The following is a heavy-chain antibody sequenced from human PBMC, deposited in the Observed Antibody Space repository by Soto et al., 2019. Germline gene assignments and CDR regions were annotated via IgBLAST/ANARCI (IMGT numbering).Heavy chain of an antibody. V-gene: IGHV1-69*13. D-gene: IGHD4-4*01. Sequence: ASVKVSCKASGGTFSSYAISWVRQAPGQGLEWMGGIIPIFGTANYAQKFQGRVTITADESTSTAYMELSSLRSEDTAVYCCARSRYSNYVAGMDVWGQGTSVTVSS. CDR1: GGTFSSYA. J-gene: IGHJ6*02. CDR3: ARSRYSNYVAGMDV. CDR2: IIPIFGTA.